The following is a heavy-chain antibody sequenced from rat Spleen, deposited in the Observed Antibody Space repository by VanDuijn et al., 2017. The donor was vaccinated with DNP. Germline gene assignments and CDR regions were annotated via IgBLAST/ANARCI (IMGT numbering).Heavy chain of an antibody. Sequence: EVQLVESGGGLVQPGRSLILSCAASGFTFSDYAMAWVRQAPTKGLEWVAAISTGGGNTYYRDSVKGRFTISRDNAKSTLYLQMNSLKSEDTATYYCARGSSSIYWYFDFWGPGTMVTVSS. CDR1: GFTFSDYA. CDR3: ARGSSSIYWYFDF. J-gene: IGHJ1*01. V-gene: IGHV5-25*01. CDR2: ISTGGGNT. D-gene: IGHD1-2*01.